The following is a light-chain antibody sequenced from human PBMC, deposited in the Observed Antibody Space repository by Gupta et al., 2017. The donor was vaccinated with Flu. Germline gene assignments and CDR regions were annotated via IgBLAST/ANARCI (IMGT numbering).Light chain of an antibody. CDR2: KAS. J-gene: IGKJ1*01. CDR1: QSINTW. V-gene: IGKV1-5*03. Sequence: DIQMTQSPSTLCASVGDRVTITCRARQSINTWLAWYQQKPGKAPKLLIYKASTLESGIPSRFSGSGFGTEFTLTISSLQPDDFATYSCQQEKNYPWTLGQGTKVEMK. CDR3: QQEKNYPWT.